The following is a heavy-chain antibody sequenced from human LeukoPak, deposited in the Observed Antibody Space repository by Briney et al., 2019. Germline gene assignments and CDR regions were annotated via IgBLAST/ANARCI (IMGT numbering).Heavy chain of an antibody. J-gene: IGHJ5*02. CDR3: AKADSISLNWFDP. CDR1: GFTFSNYA. V-gene: IGHV3-23*01. CDR2: INDSGGTT. D-gene: IGHD3-3*01. Sequence: PGGSLRLSCAASGFTFSNYAMSWVRQAPGKGLEWVSAINDSGGTTYYADSVKGRFTISRDSSKNTLYLQMNNLRAEDTALYYCAKADSISLNWFDPWGQGTLVTVSS.